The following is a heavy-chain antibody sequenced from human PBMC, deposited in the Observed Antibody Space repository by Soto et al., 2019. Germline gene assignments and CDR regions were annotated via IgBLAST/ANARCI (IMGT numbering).Heavy chain of an antibody. Sequence: GGSLRLSCVASGFIVSSNQMSWVRQAPGKGLEWVSVIYSGHTTYYADSVEGRFTISRDDSKSTLYLQMNSLRVEDTAVYYCVRGPSDHKLRLVEWPYGDYWGQGALVPVSS. CDR1: GFIVSSNQ. V-gene: IGHV3-53*01. D-gene: IGHD3-3*01. CDR2: IYSGHTT. J-gene: IGHJ4*02. CDR3: VRGPSDHKLRLVEWPYGDY.